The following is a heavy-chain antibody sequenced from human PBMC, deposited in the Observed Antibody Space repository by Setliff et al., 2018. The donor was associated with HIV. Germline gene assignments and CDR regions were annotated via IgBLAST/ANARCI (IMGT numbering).Heavy chain of an antibody. CDR3: ARIAVGGSHGPDYHMDV. V-gene: IGHV1-8*03. D-gene: IGHD6-13*01. CDR1: GYTFNNFD. J-gene: IGHJ6*03. CDR2: MNPKTGNT. Sequence: ASVKVSCKASGYTFNNFDINWVRQTAGQGLEWVGWMNPKTGNTGYAHRFQGRVSITRSTSTGTAYMGLTGLKPEDTAAYFCARIAVGGSHGPDYHMDVWGGGTMVTVSS.